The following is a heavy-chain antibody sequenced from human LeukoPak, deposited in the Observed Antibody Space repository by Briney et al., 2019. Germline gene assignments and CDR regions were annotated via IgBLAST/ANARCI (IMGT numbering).Heavy chain of an antibody. CDR3: ARRQVGGYLFDY. CDR2: IYYSGST. V-gene: IGHV4-59*01. J-gene: IGHJ4*02. D-gene: IGHD3-10*01. Sequence: SXXLXLTCTVSGGSISSYYWSWIRQPPGKGLEWIGYIYYSGSTNYNPSLKSRVTISVDTSKNQFSLKLSSVTAADTAVYYCARRQVGGYLFDYWGQGTLVTVSS. CDR1: GGSISSYY.